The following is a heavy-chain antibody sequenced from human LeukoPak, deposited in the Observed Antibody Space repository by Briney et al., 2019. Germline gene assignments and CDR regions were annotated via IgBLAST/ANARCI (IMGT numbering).Heavy chain of an antibody. J-gene: IGHJ4*02. CDR3: ANRWSSGRYFDY. V-gene: IGHV3-30*02. D-gene: IGHD6-19*01. CDR2: IRYDGSNK. Sequence: GGSLRLSCAASGFTFSSYGMHWVRQAPGKGLEWVAFIRYDGSNKYYADSVKGRFTISRDNSKNTLYLQMNSLRAEDTAVYYCANRWSSGRYFDYWGQGTLVTVSS. CDR1: GFTFSSYG.